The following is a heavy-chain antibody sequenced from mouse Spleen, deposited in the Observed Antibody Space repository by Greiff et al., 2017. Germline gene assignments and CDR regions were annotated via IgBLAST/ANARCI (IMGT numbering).Heavy chain of an antibody. Sequence: EVMLVESGGGLVKPGGSLKLSCAASGFTFSSYAMSWVRQTPEKRLEWVATISSGGSYTYYPDSVKGRFTISRDNAKNTLYLQMSSLRSEDTAMYYCARANWVMDYWGQGTSVTVSS. CDR1: GFTFSSYA. J-gene: IGHJ4*01. D-gene: IGHD4-1*01. CDR2: ISSGGSYT. CDR3: ARANWVMDY. V-gene: IGHV5-9-1*01.